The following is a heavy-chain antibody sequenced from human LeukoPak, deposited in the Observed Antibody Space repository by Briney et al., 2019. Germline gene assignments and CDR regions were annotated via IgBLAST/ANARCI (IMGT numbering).Heavy chain of an antibody. CDR3: ARSGPAGGYSYGYGPLDY. V-gene: IGHV1-69*13. CDR2: VIPILGTT. CDR1: GGTFSSYA. J-gene: IGHJ4*02. D-gene: IGHD5-18*01. Sequence: SVKVSCKASGGTFSSYAINWVRQAPGQGLEWMGGVIPILGTTDYAQRFQGRVTLTADESTSTAYMELSSLRSEDTAVYYCARSGPAGGYSYGYGPLDYWGQGTLVTVSS.